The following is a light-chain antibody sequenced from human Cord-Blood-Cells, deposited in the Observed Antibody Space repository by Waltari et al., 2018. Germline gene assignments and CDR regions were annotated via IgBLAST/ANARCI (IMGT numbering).Light chain of an antibody. Sequence: EIVMMHSPATLSVPPGDRATLSCGARQSVSSNLAWYQQKPGRTPRLLIYGASTKATGMAARCSGGGSGREYTLTISSLLYEEYAVDYCQKYDKWPPWTFGQGTKVEIK. J-gene: IGKJ1*01. V-gene: IGKV3-15*01. CDR3: QKYDKWPPWT. CDR2: GAS. CDR1: QSVSSN.